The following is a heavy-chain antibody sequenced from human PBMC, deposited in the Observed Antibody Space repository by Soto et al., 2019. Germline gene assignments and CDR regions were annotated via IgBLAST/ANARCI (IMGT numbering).Heavy chain of an antibody. CDR3: ARTRRYYYDSSGPLDY. V-gene: IGHV3-11*03. D-gene: IGHD3-22*01. CDR1: GFTFSDYY. J-gene: IGHJ4*02. Sequence: PGGSLRLSCAASGFTFSDYYMSWIRQAPGKGLEWVSYVSGSSSYTNYADSVKGRFTISRDNAKNSLYLQMNSLRAEDTAVYYCARTRRYYYDSSGPLDYWGQGTLVTVSS. CDR2: VSGSSSYT.